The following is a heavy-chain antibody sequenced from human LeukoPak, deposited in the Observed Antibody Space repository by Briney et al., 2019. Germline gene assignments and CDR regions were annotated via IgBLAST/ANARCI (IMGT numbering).Heavy chain of an antibody. CDR3: ASIAAAGQIFDY. CDR1: GGSISSYY. CDR2: IYYSGST. Sequence: SETLSLTCTVSGGSISSYYWSWIRQPPGKGLEWIGYIYYSGSTNYNPSLKSRVTISVDTSKNKFSLKLSSVTAADTAVYYCASIAAAGQIFDYWGQGTLVTVSS. J-gene: IGHJ4*02. V-gene: IGHV4-59*01. D-gene: IGHD6-13*01.